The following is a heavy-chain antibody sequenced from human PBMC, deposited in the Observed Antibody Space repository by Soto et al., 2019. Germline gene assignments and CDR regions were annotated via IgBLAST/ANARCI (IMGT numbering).Heavy chain of an antibody. V-gene: IGHV1-2*02. CDR1: GYTFTGYY. CDR3: ARCCKGFWAAPPMQDYGMDV. J-gene: IGHJ6*02. Sequence: GASVKVSYKASGYTFTGYYIHWVRQAPGQGLEWMGWIHPNLGGTDHAQKFQGRVTLTRDTSVNTAYMELSNLTSDDTAIYYCARCCKGFWAAPPMQDYGMDVWGPGTTVTVSS. CDR2: IHPNLGGT. D-gene: IGHD2-15*01.